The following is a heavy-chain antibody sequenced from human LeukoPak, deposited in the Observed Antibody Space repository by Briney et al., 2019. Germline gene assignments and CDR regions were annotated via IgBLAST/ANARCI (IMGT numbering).Heavy chain of an antibody. CDR2: IASDGSST. CDR1: GFTFSNYA. D-gene: IGHD4-23*01. V-gene: IGHV3-74*01. CDR3: ARGRPHGNDY. Sequence: GGSLRLSCAASGFTFSNYAMSWVRQAPGKGLVWVSRIASDGSSTTYADSVKGRFSVSRDDAKNTLYLQMNSLRVEDTAVYYCARGRPHGNDYWGQGTLVTVSS. J-gene: IGHJ4*02.